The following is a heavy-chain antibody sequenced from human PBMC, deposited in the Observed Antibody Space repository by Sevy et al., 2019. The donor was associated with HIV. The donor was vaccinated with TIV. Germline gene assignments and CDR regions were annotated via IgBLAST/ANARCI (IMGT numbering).Heavy chain of an antibody. J-gene: IGHJ6*02. D-gene: IGHD7-27*01. CDR3: AKDGALGNWVRLYYYYGMDV. CDR1: GFTFSSYA. CDR2: ISGSGGST. Sequence: GVSLRLSCAASGFTFSSYAMSWVRQAPGKGLEWVSAISGSGGSTYYADSVKGRFTISRDNSKNTLYLQMNSLRAEDTAVYYCAKDGALGNWVRLYYYYGMDVWGQGTTVTVSS. V-gene: IGHV3-23*01.